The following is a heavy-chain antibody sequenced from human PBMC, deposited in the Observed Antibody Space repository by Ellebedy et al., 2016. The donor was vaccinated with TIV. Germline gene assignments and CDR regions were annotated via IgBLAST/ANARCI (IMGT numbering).Heavy chain of an antibody. CDR2: ISGSGDYT. CDR1: GFTFSNYA. Sequence: GESLKISCAVSGFTFSNYAMSWVRQAPGKGLEWVSGISGSGDYTYYADSVKGRFTISRDNSENTLFLQMKSLRAEDTAMYYCAPMYSSLDYWGQGTLVTVSS. CDR3: APMYSSLDY. V-gene: IGHV3-23*01. D-gene: IGHD6-19*01. J-gene: IGHJ4*02.